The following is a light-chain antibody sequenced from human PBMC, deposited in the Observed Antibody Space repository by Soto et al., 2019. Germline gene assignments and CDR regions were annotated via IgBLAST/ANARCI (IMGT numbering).Light chain of an antibody. J-gene: IGLJ3*02. Sequence: QSALTQPAAVSGSPGQSITITCTGTSSDVGAYNYVSWYQQYPGKAPRLMIYEVSNRPSGVSNRFSGSKSGSTASLTISGLQAEDEADYYCSSYTRSTTWVFGGGTKVTVL. CDR1: SSDVGAYNY. CDR2: EVS. V-gene: IGLV2-14*01. CDR3: SSYTRSTTWV.